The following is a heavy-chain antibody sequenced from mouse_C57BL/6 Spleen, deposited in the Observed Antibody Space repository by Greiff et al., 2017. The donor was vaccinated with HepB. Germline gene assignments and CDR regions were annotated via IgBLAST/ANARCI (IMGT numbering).Heavy chain of an antibody. CDR2: ISYSGST. J-gene: IGHJ3*01. CDR3: AREDYDAWFAY. Sequence: EVKVVESGPGMVKPSQSLSLTCTVTGYSITSGYDWHWIRHFPGNKLEWMGYISYSGSTNYNPSLKSRISITHDTSKNHFFLKLNSVTTEDTATYYCAREDYDAWFAYWGQGTLVTVSA. CDR1: GYSITSGYD. D-gene: IGHD2-4*01. V-gene: IGHV3-1*01.